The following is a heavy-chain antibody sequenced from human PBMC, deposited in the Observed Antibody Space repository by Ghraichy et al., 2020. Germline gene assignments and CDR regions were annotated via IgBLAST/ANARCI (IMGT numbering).Heavy chain of an antibody. CDR1: GFTFSSYA. CDR3: AREDYYDSSGGFDY. J-gene: IGHJ4*02. V-gene: IGHV3-30*04. D-gene: IGHD3-22*01. CDR2: ISYDGSNK. Sequence: GGSLRLSCAASGFTFSSYAMHWVRQAPGKGLEWVAVISYDGSNKYYADSVKGRFTISRDNSKNTLYLQMNSLRAEDTAVYYCAREDYYDSSGGFDYWGQGTLVTGSS.